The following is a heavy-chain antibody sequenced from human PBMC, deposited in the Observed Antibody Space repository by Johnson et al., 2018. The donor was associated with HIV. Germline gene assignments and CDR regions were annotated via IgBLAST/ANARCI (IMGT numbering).Heavy chain of an antibody. D-gene: IGHD6-13*01. CDR3: ATRQQLVPGAFDI. Sequence: QMLLVESGGGVVQPGGSLRLSCAASGFTFSSYGMHWVRQAPGKGLEWVTFIRYDGSNKYYADSVKGRFTISSDNSRNTLYLQMNSLRAEDTAVYYCATRQQLVPGAFDIWGQGTMVTVSS. J-gene: IGHJ3*02. CDR1: GFTFSSYG. V-gene: IGHV3-30*02. CDR2: IRYDGSNK.